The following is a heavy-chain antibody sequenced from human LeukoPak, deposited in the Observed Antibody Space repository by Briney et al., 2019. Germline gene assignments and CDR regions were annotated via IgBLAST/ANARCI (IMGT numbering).Heavy chain of an antibody. CDR3: ARSGSTGYSLDY. CDR2: IDPNSGDT. V-gene: IGHV1-2*02. CDR1: GYSYTGYF. D-gene: IGHD3-22*01. Sequence: ASVKVSCKASGYSYTGYFIHWVRQAPGQGLEWMGCIDPNSGDTKYAQKFQGRVSMPRDTSTRTAYMELSRLRSDDTAVYFCARSGSTGYSLDYWGQGTLVTVSS. J-gene: IGHJ4*02.